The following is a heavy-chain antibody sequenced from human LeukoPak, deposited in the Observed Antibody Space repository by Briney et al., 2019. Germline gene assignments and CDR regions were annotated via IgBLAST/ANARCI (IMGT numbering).Heavy chain of an antibody. D-gene: IGHD3-16*02. Sequence: GGSLRLSCAVSLLTPSIYRMQVVCQAPGKGLVWVSRIKSDGKTNYADSVKGRITISRDNAKNTVTLKMNSLRAEDTGVYYSDGGPCALQGYTPKYYRNWGQGTLVTVSS. CDR1: LLTPSIYR. J-gene: IGHJ1*01. CDR2: IKSDGKT. V-gene: IGHV3-74*01. CDR3: DGGPCALQGYTPKYYRN.